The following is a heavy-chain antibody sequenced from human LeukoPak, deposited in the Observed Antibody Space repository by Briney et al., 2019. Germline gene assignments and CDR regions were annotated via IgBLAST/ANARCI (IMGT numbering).Heavy chain of an antibody. D-gene: IGHD1-1*01. CDR2: IGIESGNT. Sequence: GGSLRLSCAASGFPFIEYSMNWVRQAPGKGPEWISYIGIESGNTKYADSVKGRFTISGDSAKNSLYLQMNSLRVEDTAVYYCARDHNYAFDNWGQGTLVTVSP. V-gene: IGHV3-48*04. J-gene: IGHJ4*02. CDR1: GFPFIEYS. CDR3: ARDHNYAFDN.